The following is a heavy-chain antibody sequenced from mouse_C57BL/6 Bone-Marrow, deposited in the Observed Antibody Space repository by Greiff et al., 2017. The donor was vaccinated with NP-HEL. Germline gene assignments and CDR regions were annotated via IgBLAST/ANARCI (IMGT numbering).Heavy chain of an antibody. CDR2: IDPSDSYT. D-gene: IGHD1-1*01. CDR3: AREGYYGSSSG. Sequence: QVQLQQPGAELVKPGASVKLSCKASGYTFTSYWMQWVKQRPGQGLEWIGEIDPSDSYTNYNQKFKGQATLTVDTSSSTAYMQLSSLTSEDSAGYYCAREGYYGSSSGWGQGTLVTVSA. CDR1: GYTFTSYW. J-gene: IGHJ3*01. V-gene: IGHV1-50*01.